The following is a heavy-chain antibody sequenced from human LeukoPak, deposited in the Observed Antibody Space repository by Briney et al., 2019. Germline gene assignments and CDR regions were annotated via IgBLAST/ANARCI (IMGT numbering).Heavy chain of an antibody. CDR1: GFTFSSYV. J-gene: IGHJ4*02. CDR3: ARGPYYDFWSGHFQQTSFDY. D-gene: IGHD3-3*01. Sequence: GGSLRLSCAASGFTFSSYVMTWVRQAPGKGLEWVALIWFDGSKRYYADSMRGRFTISRDNLDNTLYLQINSLRVEDTATYFCARGPYYDFWSGHFQQTSFDYWGRGALVTVSS. V-gene: IGHV3-33*08. CDR2: IWFDGSKR.